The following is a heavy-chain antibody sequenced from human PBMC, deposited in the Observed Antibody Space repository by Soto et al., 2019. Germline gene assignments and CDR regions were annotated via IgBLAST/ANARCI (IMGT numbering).Heavy chain of an antibody. CDR1: GVSISSGGYY. CDR3: ARDQDYYDSSGYTPR. J-gene: IGHJ4*02. CDR2: IYHSGST. D-gene: IGHD3-22*01. V-gene: IGHV4-31*03. Sequence: PSETLSLTCPVSGVSISSGGYYWRWIRPHPGKGLEWIGYIYHSGSTYYNPSLKSRVTISVDTSKNQFSLKLSSVTAADTAVYYCARDQDYYDSSGYTPRWGQGNLVTVSS.